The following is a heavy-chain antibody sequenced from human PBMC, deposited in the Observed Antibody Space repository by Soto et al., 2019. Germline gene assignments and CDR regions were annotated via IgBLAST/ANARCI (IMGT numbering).Heavy chain of an antibody. V-gene: IGHV3-23*01. CDR3: AKGGLTGVDV. Sequence: EVQLLESGGRLIQPGGSLRLSCVASGMTFRLHAMNCVRQAPGKGLEWVSGISPNGDGTYYADSVKGRCIISRENSRDTLFLQMNTLRVDDTAVYYCAKGGLTGVDVWGQGTAVTVSS. CDR1: GMTFRLHA. CDR2: ISPNGDGT. D-gene: IGHD2-15*01. J-gene: IGHJ6*02.